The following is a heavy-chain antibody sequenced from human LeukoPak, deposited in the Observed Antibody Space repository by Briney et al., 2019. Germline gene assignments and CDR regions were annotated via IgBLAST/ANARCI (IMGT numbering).Heavy chain of an antibody. D-gene: IGHD3-3*01. Sequence: GGSLRLSCAASGFTFSSYSMNWVRQAPGKGLEWVSYISSSSTIYYADSVKGRFTISRDNAKNSLYLQMNSLRDEDTAVYYCAREVEGNYDFWSGLVNWFDPWGQGTLVTVSS. CDR2: ISSSSTI. V-gene: IGHV3-48*02. CDR1: GFTFSSYS. CDR3: AREVEGNYDFWSGLVNWFDP. J-gene: IGHJ5*02.